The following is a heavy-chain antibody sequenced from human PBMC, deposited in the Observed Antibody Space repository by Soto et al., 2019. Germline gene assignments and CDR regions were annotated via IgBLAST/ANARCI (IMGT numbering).Heavy chain of an antibody. Sequence: QVQLVQSGAEVKKPGASVKVSCKASGYTFTNYALHWVRQAPGLRLEWMGWINAGNGNTKYSQKFQGRVTSTRDQSASTAYMELSSLRSEDTAVYYCAKARITMVRGVIIMHYWGQGALVTVSS. D-gene: IGHD3-10*01. CDR2: INAGNGNT. J-gene: IGHJ4*02. V-gene: IGHV1-3*01. CDR1: GYTFTNYA. CDR3: AKARITMVRGVIIMHY.